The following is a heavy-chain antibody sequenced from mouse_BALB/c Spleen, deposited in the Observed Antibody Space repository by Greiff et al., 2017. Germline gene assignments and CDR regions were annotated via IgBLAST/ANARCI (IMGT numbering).Heavy chain of an antibody. CDR1: GYTFTSYW. CDR2: IDPSDSYT. J-gene: IGHJ2*01. V-gene: IGHV1-69*02. D-gene: IGHD1-1*01. CDR3: ARRGFYYYGSSYDY. Sequence: VQLQQPGAELVKPGASVKLSCKASGYTFTSYWMHWVKQRPGQGLEWIGEIDPSDSYTNYNQKFKGKATLTVDKSSSTAYMQLSSLTSEDSAVYYCARRGFYYYGSSYDYWGQGTTLTVSS.